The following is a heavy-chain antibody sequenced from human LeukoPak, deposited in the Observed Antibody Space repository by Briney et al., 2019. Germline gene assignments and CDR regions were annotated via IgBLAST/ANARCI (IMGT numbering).Heavy chain of an antibody. V-gene: IGHV3-48*03. Sequence: GGSLRLSCAASRFTFSSYEMNWVRQAPGKGLEWVSYISTSGSTIYYADSVKGRFTISRDNAKNSLYLQMNSLRGEDTALYYCARGGTRTYYYYMVVWGKGTTVTISS. J-gene: IGHJ6*03. CDR3: ARGGTRTYYYYMVV. D-gene: IGHD1-7*01. CDR2: ISTSGSTI. CDR1: RFTFSSYE.